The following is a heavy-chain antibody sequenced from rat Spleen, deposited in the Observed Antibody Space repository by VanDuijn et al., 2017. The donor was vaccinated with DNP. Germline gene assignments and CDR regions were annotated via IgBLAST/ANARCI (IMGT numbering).Heavy chain of an antibody. CDR1: GFTFNYYW. D-gene: IGHD5-1*01. CDR2: ITSGSGTT. Sequence: EVQLVESGGDLVQPGRSLKLSCVASGFTFNYYWMAWIRQAPGKGLEWIASITSGSGTTSYPDSVKGRFTISRDNAKNTLYLQMNSLRSEDTATYYCARGSGSYYWYFDFWGPGTMVTVSS. J-gene: IGHJ1*01. V-gene: IGHV5-31*01. CDR3: ARGSGSYYWYFDF.